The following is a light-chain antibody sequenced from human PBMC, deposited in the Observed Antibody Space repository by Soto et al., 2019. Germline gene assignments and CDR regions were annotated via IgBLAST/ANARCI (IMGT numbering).Light chain of an antibody. CDR2: DAS. CDR1: QDISNY. J-gene: IGKJ4*01. V-gene: IGKV1-33*01. Sequence: DIQMTQSPSSLSASVGDRVTITCQASQDISNYLNWYQQKPGKAPKLLIYDASNLETGVPSRFSGSGSGTDFTSTISSLQPEDIATYYCQQYDNLPSFGGGTTGDIK. CDR3: QQYDNLPS.